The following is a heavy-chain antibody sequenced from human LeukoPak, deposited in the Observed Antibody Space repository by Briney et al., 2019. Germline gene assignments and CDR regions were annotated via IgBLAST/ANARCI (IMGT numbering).Heavy chain of an antibody. J-gene: IGHJ4*02. CDR2: VYYSGST. CDR3: AREHSSGYYLDY. V-gene: IGHV4-59*01. D-gene: IGHD3-22*01. Sequence: PETLSLTCTVSGGSISPYYWSWIRQPPGKGLEWIGYVYYSGSTNYNPSLKSRVTISVDTSKNQFSLKLSSVTAADTAVYYCAREHSSGYYLDYWGQGTLVTVSS. CDR1: GGSISPYY.